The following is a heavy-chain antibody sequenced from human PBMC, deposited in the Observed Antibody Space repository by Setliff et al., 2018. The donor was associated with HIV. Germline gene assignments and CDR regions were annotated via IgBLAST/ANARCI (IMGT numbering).Heavy chain of an antibody. CDR2: IYYSGST. CDR1: GGSISSHY. V-gene: IGHV4-59*11. Sequence: PSETLSLTCTVSGGSISSHYWSWIRQPPGKGLEWIGYIYYSGSTNYNPSLKSRVTISEDTSKNQFSLKLSSVTAADSAVYYCAKVVVRSRFLEWSPSRHYSYYYVDVWGKGTTVTVSS. D-gene: IGHD3-3*01. CDR3: AKVVVRSRFLEWSPSRHYSYYYVDV. J-gene: IGHJ6*03.